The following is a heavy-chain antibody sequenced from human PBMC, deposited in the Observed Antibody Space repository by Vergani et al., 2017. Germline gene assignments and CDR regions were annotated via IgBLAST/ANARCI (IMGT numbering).Heavy chain of an antibody. Sequence: HITLEESGPSVVKPTQTLTLTCTSSGFTLSLSGMGVGWTRQPPGKALEWLALIYWNGDKRYNSSLKSRVTIAQGASENQIVLTLTSVEPGDTSTYFCAHMGGEFGVDSGYWGQGKTGHRLL. D-gene: IGHD3-10*01. CDR2: IYWNGDK. CDR1: GFTLSLSGMG. CDR3: AHMGGEFGVDSGY. J-gene: IGHJ4*02. V-gene: IGHV2-5*01.